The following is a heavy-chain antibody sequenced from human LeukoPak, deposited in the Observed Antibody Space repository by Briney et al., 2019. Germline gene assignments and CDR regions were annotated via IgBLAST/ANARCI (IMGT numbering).Heavy chain of an antibody. V-gene: IGHV3-30*02. D-gene: IGHD4-17*01. CDR1: AFTFSSYG. Sequence: GGSLRLSCAASAFTFSSYGLHWVRQAPGKGLQWVAFIRYNEGDTFYGDSVKGRFTISRDNSRSTVYLQMNSLRVDCAEYGDYSLYWGRGTLVTVFS. J-gene: IGHJ4*02. CDR3: SLY. CDR2: IRYNEGDT.